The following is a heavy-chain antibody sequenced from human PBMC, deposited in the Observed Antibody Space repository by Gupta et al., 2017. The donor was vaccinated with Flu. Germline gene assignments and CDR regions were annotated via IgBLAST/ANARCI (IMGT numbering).Heavy chain of an antibody. CDR3: ARDLSAVVVPAATIDY. V-gene: IGHV1-18*01. CDR2: T. D-gene: IGHD2-2*01. Sequence: TNYAQKLQGRVTMTTDTSTSTAYMELRSLRSDDTAVYYCARDLSAVVVPAATIDYWGQGTLVTVSS. J-gene: IGHJ4*02.